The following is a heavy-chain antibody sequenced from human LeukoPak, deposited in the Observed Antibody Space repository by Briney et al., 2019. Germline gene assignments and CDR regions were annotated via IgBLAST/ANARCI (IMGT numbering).Heavy chain of an antibody. CDR2: INPSGGST. Sequence: GASVKASCKASGDNYNSYNFHWVRQAPGQGLEWMGVINPSGGSTTYAQKFQGTLTMTRDTSTRLVYMELSSLTSEDTAVYYCASQWGREPYFDDWGQGTLVTVSP. CDR1: GDNYNSYN. D-gene: IGHD2-8*01. CDR3: ASQWGREPYFDD. V-gene: IGHV1-46*02. J-gene: IGHJ4*02.